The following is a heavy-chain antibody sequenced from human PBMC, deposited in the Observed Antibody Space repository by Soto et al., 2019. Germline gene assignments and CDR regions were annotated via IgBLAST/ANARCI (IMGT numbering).Heavy chain of an antibody. CDR3: ARKSSSSSWFHP. D-gene: IGHD6-6*01. CDR2: ISTYDGST. V-gene: IGHV1-18*01. J-gene: IGHJ5*02. CDR1: CYTFNTYG. Sequence: ASVKVSCKASCYTFNTYGITWARQAPGQGLEWMGWISTYDGSTYYEERPQGRVTLTTDPSTTTAYMELRSLRSDDTAVYYCARKSSSSSWFHPWGQGTLVTVSS.